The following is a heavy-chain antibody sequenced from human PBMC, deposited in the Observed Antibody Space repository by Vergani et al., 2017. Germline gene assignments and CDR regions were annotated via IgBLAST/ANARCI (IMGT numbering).Heavy chain of an antibody. Sequence: EVQLVESGGGLVKPGGSLRLSCAASGFTFSSYSMNWVRQAPGKGLEWVSSISRSSSYIYYADSVKGRFTISRDNAKNSLYLQMNSLRAEDTAVYYCARDFFYYDSSGYYSGFFDYWDQRTLVTVSS. D-gene: IGHD3-22*01. J-gene: IGHJ4*02. V-gene: IGHV3-21*01. CDR1: GFTFSSYS. CDR3: ARDFFYYDSSGYYSGFFDY. CDR2: ISRSSSYI.